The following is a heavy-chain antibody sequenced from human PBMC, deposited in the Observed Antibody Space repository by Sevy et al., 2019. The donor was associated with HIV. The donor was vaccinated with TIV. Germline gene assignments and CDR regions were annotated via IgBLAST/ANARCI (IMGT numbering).Heavy chain of an antibody. CDR3: ARLEPYSNYEKLDN. CDR1: GGTFTSYA. V-gene: IGHV1-69*13. D-gene: IGHD4-4*01. Sequence: ASVKVSCKASGGTFTSYAISWVRQAPGQGLEWMGGIIPNFGTANYAQKFQGRVTITADESTSTAYMELSRLRSEDTAVYYCARLEPYSNYEKLDNWGQGTLVTVSS. CDR2: IIPNFGTA. J-gene: IGHJ4*02.